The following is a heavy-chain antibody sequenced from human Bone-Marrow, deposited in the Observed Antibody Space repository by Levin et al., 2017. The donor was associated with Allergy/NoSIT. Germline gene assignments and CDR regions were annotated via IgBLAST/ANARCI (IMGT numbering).Heavy chain of an antibody. Sequence: AGGSLRLSCAASGFTFSSYAMHWVRQAPGKGLEWVAVISYDGSNKYYADSVKGRFTISRDNSKNTLYLQMNSLRAEDTAVYYCASLGYCSGGSCYFRGVFQNDAFDIWGQGTMVTVSS. V-gene: IGHV3-30-3*01. CDR2: ISYDGSNK. CDR3: ASLGYCSGGSCYFRGVFQNDAFDI. D-gene: IGHD2-15*01. J-gene: IGHJ3*02. CDR1: GFTFSSYA.